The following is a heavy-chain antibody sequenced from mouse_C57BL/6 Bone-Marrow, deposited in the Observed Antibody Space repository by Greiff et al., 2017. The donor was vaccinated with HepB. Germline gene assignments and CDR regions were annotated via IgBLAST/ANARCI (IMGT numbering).Heavy chain of an antibody. V-gene: IGHV1-19*01. CDR2: INPYNGGT. Sequence: EVQLQQSGPVLVKPGASVKMSCKASGYTFTDYYMNWVKQSHGKSLEWIGVINPYNGGTSYNQKFKGKATLTVDKSSSTAYMELNSLTSEDSAVYYCAGSFELGPYAMDYWGQGTSVTVSS. J-gene: IGHJ4*01. D-gene: IGHD4-1*01. CDR3: AGSFELGPYAMDY. CDR1: GYTFTDYY.